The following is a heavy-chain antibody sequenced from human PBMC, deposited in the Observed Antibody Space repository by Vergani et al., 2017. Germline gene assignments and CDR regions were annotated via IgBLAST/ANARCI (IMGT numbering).Heavy chain of an antibody. CDR2: IYYSGST. D-gene: IGHD3-16*02. J-gene: IGHJ5*02. V-gene: IGHV4-59*01. Sequence: QVQLQESGPGLVKPSETLSLTCTVSGGSISSYYWSWIRQPPGKGLEWIGYIYYSGSTNYNPSLRSRVTISVDTSKNQFSLKLSSVTAADTAVYYCARALIGRWFDPWGQGTLVTVSS. CDR3: ARALIGRWFDP. CDR1: GGSISSYY.